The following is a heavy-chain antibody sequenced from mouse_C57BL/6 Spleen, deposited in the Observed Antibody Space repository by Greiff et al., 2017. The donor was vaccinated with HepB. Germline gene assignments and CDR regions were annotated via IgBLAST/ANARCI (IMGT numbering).Heavy chain of an antibody. CDR2: ISSGSSTI. Sequence: EVHLVESGGSLVKPGGSLKLSCAASGFTFSDYGMHWVRQAPEKGLEWVAYISSGSSTIYYADTVKGRFTISRDNAKNTLFLQMTSLRSEDTAMYYCARAPHFYGNYDYFDYWGQGTTLTVSS. CDR1: GFTFSDYG. J-gene: IGHJ2*01. V-gene: IGHV5-17*01. D-gene: IGHD2-1*01. CDR3: ARAPHFYGNYDYFDY.